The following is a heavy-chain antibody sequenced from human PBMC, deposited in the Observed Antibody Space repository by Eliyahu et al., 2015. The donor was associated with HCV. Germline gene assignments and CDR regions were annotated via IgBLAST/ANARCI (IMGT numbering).Heavy chain of an antibody. CDR1: GFXFSSYG. V-gene: IGHV3-30*18. J-gene: IGHJ3*02. D-gene: IGHD4-17*01. Sequence: QVQLVESGGGVVQPGRSLRLSCAASGFXFSSYGMHWVRQAPGKGLEWVAVISYDGSNKYYADSVKGRFTISRDNSKNTLYLQMNSLRAEDTAVYYCANNYGDGELDAFDIWGQGTMVTVSS. CDR3: ANNYGDGELDAFDI. CDR2: ISYDGSNK.